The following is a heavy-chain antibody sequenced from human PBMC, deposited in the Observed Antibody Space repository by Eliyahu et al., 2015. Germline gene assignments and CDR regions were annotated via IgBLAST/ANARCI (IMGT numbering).Heavy chain of an antibody. V-gene: IGHV4-4*02. CDR2: TIDRGTT. Sequence: QVQLQESGPGLVKPSGTLSLTCAVSGGSISXSNWXXWVRQPPGXGRGGXGKTIDRGTTNYNPSLKSRVTISINKSKSQFSLKLSPVTAADTAVYYCARVGLRPSPGIAVALGALLGGGSMSGTHYGMDVWGQGTTVTVSS. CDR1: GGSISXSNW. D-gene: IGHD6-19*01. J-gene: IGHJ6*02. CDR3: ARVGLRPSPGIAVALGALLGGGSMSGTHYGMDV.